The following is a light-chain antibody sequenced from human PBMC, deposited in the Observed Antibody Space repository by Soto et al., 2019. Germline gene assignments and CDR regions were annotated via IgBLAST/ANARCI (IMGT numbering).Light chain of an antibody. CDR1: ENVRNSY. CDR2: GAS. CDR3: QQYAYMWT. J-gene: IGKJ1*01. V-gene: IGKV3-20*01. Sequence: EIVLTQSPGTLSLSPGERATLSCRASENVRNSYLAWYQQKPGQAPRLLISGASIRATGIPDRFSGSGSGTDFTLTSKRLEPEDFTVYYCQQYAYMWTFGQGTKVEIK.